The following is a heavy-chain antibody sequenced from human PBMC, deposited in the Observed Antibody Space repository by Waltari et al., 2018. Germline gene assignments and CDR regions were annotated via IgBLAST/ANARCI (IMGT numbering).Heavy chain of an antibody. Sequence: EVQLVESGGGLIQPGGSLRLSCAASGFTVSSNYMSWVRQAPGKGLGGGSVSYSGGSTYYADSVKGRFTISRDKSKNTLYLQMNSLRAEDTAVYYCAREFRGTAAAGYFDYWGQGTLVTVSS. V-gene: IGHV3-53*01. D-gene: IGHD6-13*01. J-gene: IGHJ4*02. CDR2: SYSGGST. CDR3: AREFRGTAAAGYFDY. CDR1: GFTVSSNY.